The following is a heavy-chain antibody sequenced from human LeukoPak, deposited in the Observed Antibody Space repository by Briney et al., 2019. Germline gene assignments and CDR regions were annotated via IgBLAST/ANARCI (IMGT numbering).Heavy chain of an antibody. CDR1: GGSMRGYY. CDR2: MYYSGST. D-gene: IGHD3-22*01. V-gene: IGHV4-59*01. CDR3: ARVNDYYDSTSYYYFASDI. Sequence: SETLSLTCTASGGSMRGYYWSWIRQPPGKGLQWIAYMYYSGSTNYNPSLKSRVTISVDTSKNQFSLKLSSVTAADTAVYYCARVNDYYDSTSYYYFASDIWGQGTMVTVSS. J-gene: IGHJ3*02.